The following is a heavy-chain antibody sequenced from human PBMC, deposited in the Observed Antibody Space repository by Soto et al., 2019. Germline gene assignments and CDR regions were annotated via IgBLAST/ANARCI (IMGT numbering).Heavy chain of an antibody. CDR3: TRESSGYDLYYGMDV. Sequence: PGGSLRLSCTASGFTFGDHAMSWVRQAPGKGLEWVGFIRSKTYGGTTEYAASVKGRFTISRDDSKSIAYLQMNSLKTEDTAVYYCTRESSGYDLYYGMDVWGQGTTVTVSS. CDR2: IRSKTYGGTT. V-gene: IGHV3-49*04. D-gene: IGHD5-12*01. J-gene: IGHJ6*02. CDR1: GFTFGDHA.